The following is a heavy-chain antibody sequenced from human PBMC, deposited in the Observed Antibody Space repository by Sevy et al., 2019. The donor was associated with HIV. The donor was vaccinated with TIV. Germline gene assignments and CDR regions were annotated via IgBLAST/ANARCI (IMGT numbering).Heavy chain of an antibody. J-gene: IGHJ4*01. Sequence: GGSLRLSCAASGFAFSSHAMHWVRRAPDKGLEWVAVISYEGTESFYAASVEGRFTISRDNSKNMLSLQINSLRPEDTAVYYCARDGGYSIKWYPLYWGHGTLVTVSS. CDR1: GFAFSSHA. CDR2: ISYEGTES. D-gene: IGHD6-13*01. V-gene: IGHV3-30-3*01. CDR3: ARDGGYSIKWYPLY.